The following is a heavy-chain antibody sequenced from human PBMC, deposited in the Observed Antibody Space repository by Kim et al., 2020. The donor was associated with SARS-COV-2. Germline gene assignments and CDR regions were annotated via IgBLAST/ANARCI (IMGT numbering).Heavy chain of an antibody. CDR1: GFTFSNYW. D-gene: IGHD3-10*01. V-gene: IGHV3-7*01. CDR2: IKKDGSEK. CDR3: ARDGAFTLVRGVIGWLDP. J-gene: IGHJ5*02. Sequence: GGSLRLSCAASGFTFSNYWMSWVRQAPGKGLEWVANIKKDGSEKYYVDSVKGRFTISRDNAKNSLHLQMNSLRAEDTAVYYCARDGAFTLVRGVIGWLDPWGQGTLVTVSS.